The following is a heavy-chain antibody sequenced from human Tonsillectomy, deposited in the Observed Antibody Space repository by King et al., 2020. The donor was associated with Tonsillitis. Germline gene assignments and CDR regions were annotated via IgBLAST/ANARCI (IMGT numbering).Heavy chain of an antibody. CDR1: GFTFSIYA. J-gene: IGHJ4*02. V-gene: IGHV3-30*04. CDR2: ISYDGSNK. D-gene: IGHD4-17*01. Sequence: VQLVESGGGVVQPGRSLRLSCAASGFTFSIYAMHWVRQAPGKGLEWVAVISYDGSNKYYADSVKGRFTISRDNSKNTLYLQMDSLRAEDTAVYYCVRENYGEYYFDYWGQGTLVTVS. CDR3: VRENYGEYYFDY.